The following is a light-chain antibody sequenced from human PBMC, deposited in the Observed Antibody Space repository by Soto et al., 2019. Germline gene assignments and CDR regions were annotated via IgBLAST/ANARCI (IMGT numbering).Light chain of an antibody. CDR1: RSNIGNNY. V-gene: IGLV1-47*01. CDR3: EAWADSLSGHV. Sequence: QSVLTQPPSASGTPGQTVTISCSGSRSNIGNNYVCWYQQLPGAAPKLLIYRNTQRPSGVPDRFSGSKSGTAASLAISGLRSEDEADYFCEAWADSLSGHVFGTGTKVTVL. J-gene: IGLJ1*01. CDR2: RNT.